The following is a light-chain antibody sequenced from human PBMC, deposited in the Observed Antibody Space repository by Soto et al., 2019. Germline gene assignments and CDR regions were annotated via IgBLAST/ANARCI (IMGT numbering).Light chain of an antibody. CDR1: QGISRF. J-gene: IGKJ1*01. Sequence: DIQLTQSPSFVSASVGDRVTFTCRASQGISRFLTWYQHTPGKAPKLLIYAASTLESGVPSRFSGSGSGTEFTLTISSLQPEDFATYNCHQLSGYPWTFGEGTKVDIK. CDR3: HQLSGYPWT. CDR2: AAS. V-gene: IGKV1-9*01.